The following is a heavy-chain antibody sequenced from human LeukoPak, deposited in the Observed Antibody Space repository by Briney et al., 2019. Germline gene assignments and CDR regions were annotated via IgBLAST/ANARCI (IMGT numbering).Heavy chain of an antibody. Sequence: GGSLRLSCAVSGLTFSNAWKSWVRQAPGKGLEWVGRIKSKTVGETTEYAAPVQGRFTISRYDSENTVYLQMTSLKNEDPAVYYCATGPGNSGYWGQGTLVTVSA. D-gene: IGHD4-23*01. CDR3: ATGPGNSGY. V-gene: IGHV3-15*01. J-gene: IGHJ4*02. CDR1: GLTFSNAW. CDR2: IKSKTVGETT.